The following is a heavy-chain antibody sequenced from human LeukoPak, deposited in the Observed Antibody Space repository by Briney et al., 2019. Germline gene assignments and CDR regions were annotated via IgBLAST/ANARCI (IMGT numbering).Heavy chain of an antibody. CDR3: ARETVFVVPAATSHTFDY. J-gene: IGHJ4*02. D-gene: IGHD2-2*01. CDR2: ISSSSSTI. V-gene: IGHV3-48*01. CDR1: GFTFSSYW. Sequence: GGSLRLSCAASGFTFSSYWMSWVRQAPGKGLEWVSYISSSSSTIYYADSVKGRFTTSRDNAKNSLYLQMNSLRAEDTAVYYCARETVFVVPAATSHTFDYWGQGTLVTVSS.